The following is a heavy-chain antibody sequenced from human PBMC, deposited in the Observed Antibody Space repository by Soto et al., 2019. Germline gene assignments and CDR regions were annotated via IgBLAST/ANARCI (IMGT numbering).Heavy chain of an antibody. CDR2: IWYDGSRK. D-gene: IGHD1-26*01. V-gene: IGHV3-33*01. CDR1: GFTFSNHG. Sequence: GGSLRLSCAASGFTFSNHGMHWVRQAPGKGLEWVAVIWYDGSRKHYADSMEGRFTISRDDSKSTLYLQMNSLRVEDTAVYYCARDLSYYSDDCWGQGTLVTVSS. CDR3: ARDLSYYSDDC. J-gene: IGHJ4*02.